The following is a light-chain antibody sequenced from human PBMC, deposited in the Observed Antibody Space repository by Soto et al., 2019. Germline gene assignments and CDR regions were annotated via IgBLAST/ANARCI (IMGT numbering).Light chain of an antibody. V-gene: IGLV1-40*01. Sequence: QSVLTQPPSVSGAPGQRVTISCTGSSSNIGAGYDVYWYQQLPGTAPKLLIHGNSNRPSGVPDRFSGSKSGTSASLAITGLQAEDEADYYCQSYDSSLSGFVFGTGTKVTVL. J-gene: IGLJ1*01. CDR2: GNS. CDR3: QSYDSSLSGFV. CDR1: SSNIGAGYD.